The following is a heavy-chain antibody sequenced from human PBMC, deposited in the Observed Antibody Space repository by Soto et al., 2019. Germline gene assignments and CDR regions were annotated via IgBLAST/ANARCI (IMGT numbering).Heavy chain of an antibody. D-gene: IGHD4-4*01. V-gene: IGHV5-51*01. Sequence: GESLKISCKGSGYGFSTYWIGWVRQVPGKGLEWMGIIYPSDSDSDIRYSPSFQGQVTISVDKSISTAYLHWSSLKASDTAMYYCARHAVYSNLPRSHWVFGFGGNMDVWGKGTTVTVSS. CDR3: ARHAVYSNLPRSHWVFGFGGNMDV. CDR2: IYPSDSDSDI. CDR1: GYGFSTYW. J-gene: IGHJ6*03.